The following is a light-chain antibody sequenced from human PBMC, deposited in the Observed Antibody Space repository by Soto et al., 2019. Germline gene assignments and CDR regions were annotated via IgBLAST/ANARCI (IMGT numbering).Light chain of an antibody. CDR3: QQYNNWPQT. CDR1: QSVRSN. Sequence: EIVMTQSPATLSVSPGERATLSCRASQSVRSNLAWSQQIPGQAPRLLIYGASTRATGIPARFSGSGSGTEFTLTISSPQSEDCAIYYCQQYNNWPQTFGQGTKVEIK. J-gene: IGKJ1*01. V-gene: IGKV3-15*01. CDR2: GAS.